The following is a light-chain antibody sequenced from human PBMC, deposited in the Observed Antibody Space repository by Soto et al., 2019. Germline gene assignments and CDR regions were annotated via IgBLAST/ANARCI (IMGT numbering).Light chain of an antibody. CDR1: QTIDNT. V-gene: IGKV3-15*01. CDR2: GAS. Sequence: EIVMTQSPATLSLSPGERATLSCRASQTIDNTLAWYQQKPGQAPRLLIYGASTRATGIPARFSGSGSGTEFTLPISSLQSEDFAAYYCQQYNNWPPITFGQGTRLEIK. CDR3: QQYNNWPPIT. J-gene: IGKJ5*01.